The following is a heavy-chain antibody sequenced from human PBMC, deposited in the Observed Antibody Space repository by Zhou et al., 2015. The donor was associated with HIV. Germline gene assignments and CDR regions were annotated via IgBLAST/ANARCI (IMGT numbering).Heavy chain of an antibody. V-gene: IGHV3-74*01. CDR2: VSFDGRST. J-gene: IGHJ4*02. CDR3: ARVKLPGRHFDWLVSPVAY. D-gene: IGHD3-9*01. CDR1: GFIFQNYV. Sequence: VESGGGLVRPGGSLRLSCRVSGFIFQNYVFHWVRHVPGKGLAWVARVSFDGRSTDYADAVQGRFTISRDNAKKTLYLEMNNLRVEDTGVYYCARVKLPGRHFDWLVSPVAYWGQGTQVTVAS.